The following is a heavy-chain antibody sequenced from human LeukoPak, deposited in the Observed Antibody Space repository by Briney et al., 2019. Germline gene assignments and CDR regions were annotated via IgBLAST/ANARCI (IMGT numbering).Heavy chain of an antibody. Sequence: GGSLRLSCAASGFTFTNYWMHWVRQAPGKGLVWVSRIDIDGAGTSYADSVKGRFTISRDNAKNTVSLQMNSLKAEDTAVYYCGTVFDHWGPGILVTVSS. CDR2: IDIDGAGT. J-gene: IGHJ4*02. CDR3: GTVFDH. V-gene: IGHV3-74*01. CDR1: GFTFTNYW.